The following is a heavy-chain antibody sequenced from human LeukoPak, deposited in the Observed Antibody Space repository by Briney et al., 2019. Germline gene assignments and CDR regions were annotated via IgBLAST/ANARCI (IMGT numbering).Heavy chain of an antibody. CDR3: ARAAVGATDY. CDR1: GYTFTGYY. J-gene: IGHJ4*02. Sequence: ASVKVSCKASGYTFTGYYMHWVRQAPGQGLEWMGWMNPNSGNTGYAQKFQGRVTITRNTSISTAYMELSSLRSEDTAVYYCARAAVGATDYWGQGTLVTVSS. V-gene: IGHV1-8*03. D-gene: IGHD1-26*01. CDR2: MNPNSGNT.